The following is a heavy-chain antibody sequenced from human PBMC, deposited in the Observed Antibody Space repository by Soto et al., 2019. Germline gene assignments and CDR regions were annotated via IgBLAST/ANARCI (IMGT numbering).Heavy chain of an antibody. CDR3: ASTRSYGSDRSFDY. D-gene: IGHD3-10*01. CDR1: GYTFKTYG. J-gene: IGHJ4*02. Sequence: QVQVVQSGAEVKKPGASVKVSCKSSGYTFKTYGISWVRQAPGQGLEWVGWISPYNGDTKYAEKLQGRVTMTTDTSTSTGYMELRSLTSDDTAVYYCASTRSYGSDRSFDYWGQVTLVTVSS. CDR2: ISPYNGDT. V-gene: IGHV1-18*04.